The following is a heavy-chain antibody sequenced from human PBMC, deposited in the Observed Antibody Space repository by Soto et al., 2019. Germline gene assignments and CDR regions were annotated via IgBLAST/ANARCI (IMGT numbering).Heavy chain of an antibody. Sequence: GGSLRLSCAASGFTFSSYGMHWVRQAPGKGLEWVAVIWYDGSNKYYADSVKGRFTISRDNSKNTLYLQMNSLRAEDTAVYYCARDDSGPRPLDVWGQGTTVTVSS. CDR2: IWYDGSNK. V-gene: IGHV3-33*01. D-gene: IGHD6-25*01. CDR3: ARDDSGPRPLDV. J-gene: IGHJ6*02. CDR1: GFTFSSYG.